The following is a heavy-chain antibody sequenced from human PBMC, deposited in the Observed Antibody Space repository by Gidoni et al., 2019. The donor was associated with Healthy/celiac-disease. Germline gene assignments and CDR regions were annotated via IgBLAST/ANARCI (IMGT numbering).Heavy chain of an antibody. J-gene: IGHJ4*02. Sequence: QVQLQQWVAGLLKPSEPLSLTCSVDAGSFSGYYWSWLRQPPGKGLEWIGEINHSGSTNYNPSLKSRVTISVDTSTIQFSLKLSSVTAADTAVYYCARSRSGYYKQPFAYWGQGTLVPVSS. V-gene: IGHV4-34*01. D-gene: IGHD3-3*01. CDR2: INHSGST. CDR3: ARSRSGYYKQPFAY. CDR1: AGSFSGYY.